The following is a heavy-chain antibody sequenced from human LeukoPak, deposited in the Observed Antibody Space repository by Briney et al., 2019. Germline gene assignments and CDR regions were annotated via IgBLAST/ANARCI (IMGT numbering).Heavy chain of an antibody. J-gene: IGHJ4*02. CDR2: IQQDGREK. CDR3: ARVWGEYDILTGYLDY. Sequence: PGGSLRLSSAASGFTFSSYWMSWVRQAAGKGLEWVANIQQDGREKYYVDSVKGRFSISRDNAKNPLYLQMNSLRAEDTAVYYCARVWGEYDILTGYLDYWGQGTLVTVSS. CDR1: GFTFSSYW. V-gene: IGHV3-7*01. D-gene: IGHD3-9*01.